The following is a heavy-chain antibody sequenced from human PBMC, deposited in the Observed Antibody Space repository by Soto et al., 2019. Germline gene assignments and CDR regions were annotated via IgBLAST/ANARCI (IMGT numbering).Heavy chain of an antibody. J-gene: IGHJ4*02. CDR1: GFTFSSYG. CDR3: AKGSEVLAAAGSFDY. CDR2: ISYGGSNK. Sequence: QVQLVESGGGVVQPGRSLRLSCAASGFTFSSYGMHGVRQAPGKGLEWVAVISYGGSNKYYADSVKGRFTISRDNSKNTLYLQMNSLRAEDTAVYYCAKGSEVLAAAGSFDYWGQGTLVTVSS. D-gene: IGHD6-13*01. V-gene: IGHV3-30*18.